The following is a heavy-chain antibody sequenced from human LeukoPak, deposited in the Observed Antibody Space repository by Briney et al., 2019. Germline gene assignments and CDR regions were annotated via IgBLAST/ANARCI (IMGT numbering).Heavy chain of an antibody. J-gene: IGHJ4*02. CDR1: GFTFSSYW. CDR2: IKQDGSEK. Sequence: SGGSLRLSCAASGFTFSSYWMSWVRQAPGKGLEWVANIKQDGSEKYYVDSVKGRFTISRDNAKNSLYLQMNSLRAEDTAVYYCARRVTYYDILTGSARILDYWGQGTLVTVSS. V-gene: IGHV3-7*01. CDR3: ARRVTYYDILTGSARILDY. D-gene: IGHD3-9*01.